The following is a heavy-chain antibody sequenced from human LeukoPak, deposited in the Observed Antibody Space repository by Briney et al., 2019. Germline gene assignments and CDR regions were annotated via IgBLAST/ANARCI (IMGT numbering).Heavy chain of an antibody. D-gene: IGHD6-19*01. V-gene: IGHV3-48*03. CDR3: ALLAVASDFDY. CDR1: GFPFSAYE. CDR2: IASSGTIK. J-gene: IGHJ4*02. Sequence: GGSLRLSCVVSGFPFSAYEMNWVRQAPGKGLEWVSNIASSGTIKYYADSVKGRFSISRDNAKSSLYLQMNSLRVEDTAVYYCALLAVASDFDYWGPGALVTVSS.